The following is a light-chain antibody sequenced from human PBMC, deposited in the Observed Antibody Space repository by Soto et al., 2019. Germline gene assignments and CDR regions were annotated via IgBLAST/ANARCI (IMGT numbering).Light chain of an antibody. Sequence: DIQMTQSPPTLSASVGDRVTITCRASQSIANWLAWYQHKQGKAPKLLIYEASSLESGVPSRFSGSGYGTEFNLTISSLQTEDFATYYCLQHNSYLWTFGQGTKVDIK. CDR1: QSIANW. CDR3: LQHNSYLWT. J-gene: IGKJ1*01. CDR2: EAS. V-gene: IGKV1-5*01.